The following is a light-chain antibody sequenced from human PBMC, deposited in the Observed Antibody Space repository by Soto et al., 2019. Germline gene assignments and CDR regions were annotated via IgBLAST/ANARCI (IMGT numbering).Light chain of an antibody. Sequence: DIPMTQSPSSLSASVGDRVTITCQASQDISNYLNWYQQKPGKAPKLLIYDASNLETGVPSRFSGSGSGTDFTFIISCLQPEDIATYYCSQYDKLYLFGGGTKVEIK. CDR1: QDISNY. V-gene: IGKV1-33*01. J-gene: IGKJ4*01. CDR3: SQYDKLYL. CDR2: DAS.